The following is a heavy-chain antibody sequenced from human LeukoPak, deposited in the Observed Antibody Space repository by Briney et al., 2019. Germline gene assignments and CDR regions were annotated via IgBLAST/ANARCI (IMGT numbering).Heavy chain of an antibody. CDR3: ARPMTTVRERWYFDL. CDR2: IYHSGST. CDR1: GYSISSGYY. Sequence: SETLSLTCAVSGYSISSGYYWGWIRQPPGKGLEWIGSIYHSGSTYYNPSLKSRVTISVDTSKNQFPLKLSSVTAADTAVYYCARPMTTVRERWYFDLWGRGTLVTVSS. V-gene: IGHV4-38-2*01. J-gene: IGHJ2*01. D-gene: IGHD4-17*01.